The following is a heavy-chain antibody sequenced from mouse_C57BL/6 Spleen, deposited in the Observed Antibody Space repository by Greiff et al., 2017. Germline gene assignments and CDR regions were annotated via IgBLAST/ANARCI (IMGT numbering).Heavy chain of an antibody. CDR1: GYSITSGYY. J-gene: IGHJ3*01. CDR3: AREHGSSYGFAY. Sequence: EVKLLESGPGLVKPSQSLSLTCSVTGYSITSGYYWNWIRQFPGNKLEWMGYISYDGSNNYNPSLKNRISITRDTSKNQFFLKLNSVTTEDTATYYCAREHGSSYGFAYWGQGTLVTVSA. V-gene: IGHV3-6*01. CDR2: ISYDGSN. D-gene: IGHD1-1*01.